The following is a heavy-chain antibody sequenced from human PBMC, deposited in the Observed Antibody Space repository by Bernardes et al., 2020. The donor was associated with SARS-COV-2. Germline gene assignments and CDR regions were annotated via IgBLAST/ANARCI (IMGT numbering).Heavy chain of an antibody. CDR2: FYSSGNT. Sequence: SETLSLTCTVPGGAISSTNYYWGWIRQPPGKGLEWIASFYSSGNTYYNPSLQSRVTKSVDSSKNQFSLRLTSVTAADTAVYYCAGSSGGRDCYIGGLRSWDYGMDVWGQGTTVTVSS. D-gene: IGHD2-21*02. CDR3: AGSSGGRDCYIGGLRSWDYGMDV. CDR1: GGAISSTNYY. J-gene: IGHJ6*02. V-gene: IGHV4-39*01.